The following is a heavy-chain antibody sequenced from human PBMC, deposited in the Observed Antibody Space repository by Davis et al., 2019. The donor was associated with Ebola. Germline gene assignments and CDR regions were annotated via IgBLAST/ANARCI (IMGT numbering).Heavy chain of an antibody. D-gene: IGHD3-3*01. CDR2: MDWDDDK. V-gene: IGHV2-70*01. CDR1: GFSLSTSGMW. J-gene: IGHJ4*02. Sequence: SGPTLVKPTQTLTLTCTFSGFSLSTSGMWGSGSREPPGNARACLAVMDWDDDKYYNTSLKTRLTISKDASKNQVVLTMTNMDPVDTATYYCARTPLFDVSVVITPYYFDYWGQGTLVTVSS. CDR3: ARTPLFDVSVVITPYYFDY.